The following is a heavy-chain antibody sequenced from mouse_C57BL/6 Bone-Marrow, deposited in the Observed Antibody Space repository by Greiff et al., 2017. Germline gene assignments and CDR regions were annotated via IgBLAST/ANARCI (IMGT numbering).Heavy chain of an antibody. CDR3: ASSPPFGYDAYWYVDV. CDR1: GYAFRSYW. CDR2: IYPGDGDT. Sequence: QVQLQQSGAELVKPGASVKISCKASGYAFRSYWMNWVKQRPGKGLEWIGQIYPGDGDTNYNGKFKGQATLTADNSSSPAYMTLSSLTSEDSAVYFCASSPPFGYDAYWYVDVWGTGTTVTVSS. V-gene: IGHV1-80*01. D-gene: IGHD2-2*01. J-gene: IGHJ1*03.